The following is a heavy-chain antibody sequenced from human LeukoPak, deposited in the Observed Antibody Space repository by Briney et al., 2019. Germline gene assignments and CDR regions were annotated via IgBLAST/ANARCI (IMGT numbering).Heavy chain of an antibody. CDR3: ARAGRVDTAMGYFDY. CDR1: DYSISSGYY. Sequence: SETLSLTCTVSDYSISSGYYWGWIRQPPGKGLEWIGSIYHSGSPSYNPSLKSRVTISVDTSKNQFSLKLRSVTAADTAVYYCARAGRVDTAMGYFDYWGQGTLVTVSS. J-gene: IGHJ4*02. D-gene: IGHD5-18*01. V-gene: IGHV4-38-2*02. CDR2: IYHSGSP.